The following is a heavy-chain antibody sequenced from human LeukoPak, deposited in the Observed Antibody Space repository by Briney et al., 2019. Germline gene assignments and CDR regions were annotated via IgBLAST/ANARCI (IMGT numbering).Heavy chain of an antibody. CDR3: AKDLGFMVRGVHYGMDV. D-gene: IGHD3-10*01. J-gene: IGHJ6*04. CDR2: ISYDGSNK. Sequence: GGSLRLSCAASGFTFSSYGMHWVRQAPGKGLEWVAVISYDGSNKYYADSVKGRFTISRDSSKNTLYLQMNSLRAEDTAVYYCAKDLGFMVRGVHYGMDVWGKGTTVTVSS. V-gene: IGHV3-30*18. CDR1: GFTFSSYG.